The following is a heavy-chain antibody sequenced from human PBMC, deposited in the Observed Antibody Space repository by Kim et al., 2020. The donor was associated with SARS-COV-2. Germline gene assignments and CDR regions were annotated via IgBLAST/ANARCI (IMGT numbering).Heavy chain of an antibody. Sequence: VSVKSRITINPATSKNQFSLQLNSVTPEDTAVYYCARDPQYYYYYYGMDVWGQGTTVTVSS. J-gene: IGHJ6*02. CDR3: ARDPQYYYYYYGMDV. V-gene: IGHV6-1*01.